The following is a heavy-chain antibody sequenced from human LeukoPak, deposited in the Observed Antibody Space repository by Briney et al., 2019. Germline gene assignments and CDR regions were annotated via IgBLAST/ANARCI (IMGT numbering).Heavy chain of an antibody. J-gene: IGHJ3*02. V-gene: IGHV4-59*01. Sequence: PSETLSLTCTVAGGSISNYFWSWIRQPPGKGLEWIGYIYYSGSTNYNPSLKSRVTISVDTSKNQFSLKLSSVTAADTAVYYCARGVHYYDSSGYNHDAFDIWGQGTMVTVSS. CDR1: GGSISNYF. D-gene: IGHD3-22*01. CDR3: ARGVHYYDSSGYNHDAFDI. CDR2: IYYSGST.